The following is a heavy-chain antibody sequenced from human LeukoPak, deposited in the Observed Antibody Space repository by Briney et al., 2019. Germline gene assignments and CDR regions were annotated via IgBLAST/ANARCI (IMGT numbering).Heavy chain of an antibody. D-gene: IGHD3-9*01. J-gene: IGHJ4*02. CDR3: ARKPYNDILTGFYP. CDR1: GGSISSSNW. Sequence: PSGTPSLTCAVSGGSISSSNWWSWVRQPPGKGLEWIGEIYHSGSTNYNPSLKSRVTMPVDKSKNHFSLKLSSVTAADSAVYYCARKPYNDILTGFYPWGQGTLVTVSS. CDR2: IYHSGST. V-gene: IGHV4-4*02.